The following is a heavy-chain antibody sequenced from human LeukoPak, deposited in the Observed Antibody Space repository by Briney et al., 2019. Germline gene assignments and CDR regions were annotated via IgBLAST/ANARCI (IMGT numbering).Heavy chain of an antibody. CDR3: APLPEKDCSGGSCYGIG. CDR2: FDPEDGET. CDR1: GYTLTELS. J-gene: IGHJ4*02. Sequence: ASVKVSCKVSGYTLTELSMHWVRQAPGKGLEWMGGFDPEDGETIYAQKFQGRVTMTEDTSTDTAYMGLSSLRSEDTAVYYCAPLPEKDCSGGSCYGIGWGEGTLVTVSS. V-gene: IGHV1-24*01. D-gene: IGHD2-15*01.